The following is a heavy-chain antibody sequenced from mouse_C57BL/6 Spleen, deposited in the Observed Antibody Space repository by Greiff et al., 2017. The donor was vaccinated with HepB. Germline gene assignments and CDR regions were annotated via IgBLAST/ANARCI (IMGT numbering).Heavy chain of an antibody. J-gene: IGHJ2*01. CDR3: ARSVTTVLDY. Sequence: QVQLQQSGAELVRPGTSVKLSCKASGYTFTSYWMHWVKQRPGQGLEWIGVIDPSDSYTNYNQKFKGKATLTVDTSSSTAYMQLSSLTSEDSAVYYWARSVTTVLDYWGQGTTLTVSS. CDR2: IDPSDSYT. V-gene: IGHV1-59*01. CDR1: GYTFTSYW. D-gene: IGHD1-1*01.